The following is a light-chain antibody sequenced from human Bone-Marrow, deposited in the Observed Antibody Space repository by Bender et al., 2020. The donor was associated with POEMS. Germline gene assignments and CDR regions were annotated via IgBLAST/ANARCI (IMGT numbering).Light chain of an antibody. Sequence: QSALTQPRSVSGSPGQSVTISCTGTSSDVGGSNYVSWYQQHPGKAPKLMVYDVSKRPSGVPDRFSGSKSGNTASLTISGLQAEDEGDYYCQSYDNSLGGWVFGGGTKLTVL. CDR2: DVS. J-gene: IGLJ3*02. V-gene: IGLV2-11*01. CDR3: QSYDNSLGGWV. CDR1: SSDVGGSNY.